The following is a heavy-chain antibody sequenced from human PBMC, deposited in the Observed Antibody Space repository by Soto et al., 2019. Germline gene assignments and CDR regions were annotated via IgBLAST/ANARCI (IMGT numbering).Heavy chain of an antibody. CDR1: GFTFSSYW. V-gene: IGHV3-7*01. CDR2: IREDGSEK. J-gene: IGHJ4*02. Sequence: GGSLRLSCAASGFTFSSYWMSWVRQAPGKGLEWVANIREDGSEKYYVDSVKGRLTISRDNAKNSLSLQMNSLRAEDTAVYYCARNLVRRSDCWGQGNLVTVS. D-gene: IGHD6-6*01. CDR3: ARNLVRRSDC.